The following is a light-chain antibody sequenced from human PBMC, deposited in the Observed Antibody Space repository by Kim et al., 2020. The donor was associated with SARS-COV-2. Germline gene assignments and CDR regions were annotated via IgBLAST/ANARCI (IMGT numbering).Light chain of an antibody. V-gene: IGLV3-9*01. CDR1: NIGSKN. Sequence: SYELTQPLSVSMALGQTASITCGGNNIGSKNVHWYQQKPGQAPVLVIYRDSNRPSGIPERFSASNSGNTATLTISRAQAGDEADYYCQVWDSNTVVFGGGTQLTVL. J-gene: IGLJ2*01. CDR3: QVWDSNTVV. CDR2: RDS.